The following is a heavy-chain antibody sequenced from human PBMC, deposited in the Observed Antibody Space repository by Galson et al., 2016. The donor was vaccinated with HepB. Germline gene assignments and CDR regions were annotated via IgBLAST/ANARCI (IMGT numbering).Heavy chain of an antibody. J-gene: IGHJ4*02. CDR3: ARSYLLGRGFGW. Sequence: CAISGDSVSNDNAGWYWIRQSPSRGLECLGRTYYRSSWHYDYAESVKSRMTINPDTSKNQFSLQLNSVTPYDTVVYYCARSYLLGRGFGWWGQGTLVTVSS. CDR1: GDSVSNDNAG. CDR2: TYYRSSWHY. V-gene: IGHV6-1*01. D-gene: IGHD7-27*01.